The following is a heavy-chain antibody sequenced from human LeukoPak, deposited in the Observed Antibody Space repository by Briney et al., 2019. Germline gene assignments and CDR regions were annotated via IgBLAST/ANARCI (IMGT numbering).Heavy chain of an antibody. D-gene: IGHD3-3*01. J-gene: IGHJ3*02. CDR3: AKDAPTYYDFWSGYFDAFDI. CDR2: IWYDGSNK. Sequence: GGSLRLSCAASGFTFSSYGMHWVRQAPGKGLEWVAVIWYDGSNKYYADSVKGRFTISRDNSKNTLYLQMNSLRAEDTAVYYCAKDAPTYYDFWSGYFDAFDIWGQGTMVTVSS. CDR1: GFTFSSYG. V-gene: IGHV3-30*02.